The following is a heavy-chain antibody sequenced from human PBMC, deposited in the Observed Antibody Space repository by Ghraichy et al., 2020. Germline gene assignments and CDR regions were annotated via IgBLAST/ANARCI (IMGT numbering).Heavy chain of an antibody. V-gene: IGHV3-23*01. J-gene: IGHJ4*02. CDR2: ISGSGDNT. CDR3: AKVVIPATSFDY. D-gene: IGHD2-2*01. Sequence: GESLNISCAASGFTFSSYAMSWVRQAPGRGLEWVSVISGSGDNTYYADPVKGRFTISRDNSKNTLYLQMNSLRAEDTAVYYCAKVVIPATSFDYWGQGTLVTVSS. CDR1: GFTFSSYA.